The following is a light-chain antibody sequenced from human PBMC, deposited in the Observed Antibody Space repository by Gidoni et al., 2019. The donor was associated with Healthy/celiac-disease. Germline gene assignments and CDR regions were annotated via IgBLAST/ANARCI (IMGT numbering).Light chain of an antibody. Sequence: DIQTTQSPSSVSASVGDRVTMTCRVSQGISSWLAWYQQKPGEAPKLLLYAASRLQSGVPSSFCGSGSGTDFTLTISSLQPEDFATGYFRQGDSCPPVFGGGTKVEIK. V-gene: IGKV1-12*01. CDR2: AAS. J-gene: IGKJ4*01. CDR1: QGISSW. CDR3: RQGDSCPPV.